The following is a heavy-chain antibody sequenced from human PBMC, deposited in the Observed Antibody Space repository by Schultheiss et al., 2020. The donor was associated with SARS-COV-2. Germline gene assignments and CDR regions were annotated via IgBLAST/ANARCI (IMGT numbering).Heavy chain of an antibody. Sequence: SETLSLTCTVSGVSISSYCWNWIRQPPGKGLEWIGFIHDSGSTNYNPSLKSRVTISVVTSKNQFSLKLKSVTAADTAVYFCARSPLGYFDSWGQGTLVTVSS. CDR3: ARSPLGYFDS. V-gene: IGHV4-59*01. CDR2: IHDSGST. D-gene: IGHD3-3*01. CDR1: GVSISSYC. J-gene: IGHJ4*02.